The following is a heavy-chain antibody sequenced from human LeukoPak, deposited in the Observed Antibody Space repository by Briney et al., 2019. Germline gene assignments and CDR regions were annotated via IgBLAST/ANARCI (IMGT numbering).Heavy chain of an antibody. D-gene: IGHD6-6*01. CDR1: GGTFSSYA. CDR3: ARVRYSSSSRVEEFDY. Sequence: SVKVSCKASGGTFSSYAISWVRQAPGQGLEWMGGIIPIFGTANYAQKFQGRVTITADESTSTAYMELSSLRSEDTAVYYCARVRYSSSSRVEEFDYWGQGTLVTVFS. V-gene: IGHV1-69*01. CDR2: IIPIFGTA. J-gene: IGHJ4*02.